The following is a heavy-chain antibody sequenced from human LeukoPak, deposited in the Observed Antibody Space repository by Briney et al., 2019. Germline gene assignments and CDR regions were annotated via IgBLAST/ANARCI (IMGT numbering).Heavy chain of an antibody. J-gene: IGHJ6*02. V-gene: IGHV3-66*01. CDR3: ARDERIAAAGSYYYYGMDV. CDR1: GFTGRSNS. D-gene: IGHD6-13*01. Sequence: GGSLRLSCAASGFTGRSNSMNWVHQAPGKGLEWVSILYSGDSTYYAASVKGRFSISRDNSKNTLYLQMNSLRAEDTAVYYCARDERIAAAGSYYYYGMDVWGQGTTVTVSS. CDR2: LYSGDST.